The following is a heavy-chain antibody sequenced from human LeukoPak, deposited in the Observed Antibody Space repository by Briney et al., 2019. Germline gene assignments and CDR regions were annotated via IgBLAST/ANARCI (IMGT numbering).Heavy chain of an antibody. D-gene: IGHD3-22*01. V-gene: IGHV4-34*01. Sequence: PSETLSLTCAVYGGSFSGYYWSWIRQPPGEGLEWIGEINHSGSTNYNPSLKSRVTISVDTSKNQFSLKLSSVTAADTAVYYCARAAIYYDSSGLDYWGQGTLVTVSS. J-gene: IGHJ4*02. CDR2: INHSGST. CDR1: GGSFSGYY. CDR3: ARAAIYYDSSGLDY.